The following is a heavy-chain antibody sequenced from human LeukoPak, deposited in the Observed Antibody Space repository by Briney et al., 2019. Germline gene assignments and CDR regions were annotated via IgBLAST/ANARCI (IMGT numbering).Heavy chain of an antibody. CDR3: ARDKTQLYYFDY. V-gene: IGHV3-30-3*01. Sequence: GGSLRLSCAASGFTFSSYAMHWVRQAPGKGLEWVAVISYDGSNKYYADSVKGRFTIPRDNSKNTLYLQMNSLRAEDTAVYYCARDKTQLYYFDYWGQGTLVTVSS. CDR2: ISYDGSNK. J-gene: IGHJ4*02. CDR1: GFTFSSYA. D-gene: IGHD1-1*01.